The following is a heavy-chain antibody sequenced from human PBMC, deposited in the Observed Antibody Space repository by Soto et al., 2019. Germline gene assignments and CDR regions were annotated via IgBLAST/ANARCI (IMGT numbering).Heavy chain of an antibody. Sequence: QVQLVQSGAEVKKPGASVKVSCRASGYTFTSYGITWVRQAPGQALEWMGWISGDNGNTNYAQKLQGSVTMTTDTSTNTAYMELRSLRSDDTAVYYCARMHPHEPKYYFDYWGQGTLVTVSS. CDR3: ARMHPHEPKYYFDY. V-gene: IGHV1-18*01. CDR2: ISGDNGNT. J-gene: IGHJ4*02. CDR1: GYTFTSYG.